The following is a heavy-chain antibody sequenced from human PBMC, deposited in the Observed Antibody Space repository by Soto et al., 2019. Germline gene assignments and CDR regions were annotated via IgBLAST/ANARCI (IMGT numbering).Heavy chain of an antibody. CDR2: INPSGDST. J-gene: IGHJ5*02. Sequence: ASGRVGCEGSGLSFSRYYMHWVRHAPGQGLAWMGIINPSGDSTTYAQKFQGRVTMTRETSTSTVYMELSSLRSEDTAVYYCAREQIMVRGSNWNTRNWFDPWGQGTLVAVSA. V-gene: IGHV1-46*01. CDR1: GLSFSRYY. D-gene: IGHD1-1*01. CDR3: AREQIMVRGSNWNTRNWFDP.